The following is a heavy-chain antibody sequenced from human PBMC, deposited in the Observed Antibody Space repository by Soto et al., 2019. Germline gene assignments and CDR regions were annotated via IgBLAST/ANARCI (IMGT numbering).Heavy chain of an antibody. D-gene: IGHD3-22*01. CDR3: ARPANYYDSSGYLDYYFDY. Sequence: GASVKVSFKASGGTFSSYAISWVRQAPGQGLEWMGGIIPIFGTANYAQKFQGRVTITADESTSTAYMELSSLRSEDTAVYYCARPANYYDSSGYLDYYFDYWGQGTLVTVSS. CDR1: GGTFSSYA. CDR2: IIPIFGTA. V-gene: IGHV1-69*13. J-gene: IGHJ4*02.